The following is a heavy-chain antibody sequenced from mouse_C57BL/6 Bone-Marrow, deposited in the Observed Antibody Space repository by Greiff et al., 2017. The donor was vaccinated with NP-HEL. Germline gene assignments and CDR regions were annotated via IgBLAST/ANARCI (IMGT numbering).Heavy chain of an antibody. CDR1: GFTFSDFY. CDR2: SRNKANDYTT. D-gene: IGHD1-1*01. Sequence: EVKVVESGGGLVQSGRSLRLSCATSGFTFSDFYMEWVRQAPGKGLEWIAASRNKANDYTTEYSASVKGRFIVSRDTSQSILYLQMNAVRAEDTAIDDDARDANYGGWYFDVWGTGTTVTVSS. CDR3: ARDANYGGWYFDV. J-gene: IGHJ1*03. V-gene: IGHV7-1*01.